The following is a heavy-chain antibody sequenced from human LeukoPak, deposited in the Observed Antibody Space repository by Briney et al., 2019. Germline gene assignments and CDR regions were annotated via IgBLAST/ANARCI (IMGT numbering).Heavy chain of an antibody. CDR3: ARVAYASDYYYYMDV. D-gene: IGHD3-22*01. V-gene: IGHV4-59*11. CDR2: IYYSGST. CDR1: GGSISGHY. Sequence: PSETLSLTCTVSGGSISGHYWSWIRQPPGKGLEWIGYIYYSGSTNYNPSLKSRVTISVDTSKNQFSLKLSSVTAADTAVYYCARVAYASDYYYYMDVWGKGTTVTVSS. J-gene: IGHJ6*03.